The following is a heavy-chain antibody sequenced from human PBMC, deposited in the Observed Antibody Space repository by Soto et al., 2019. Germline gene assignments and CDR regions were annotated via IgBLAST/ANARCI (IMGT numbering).Heavy chain of an antibody. CDR2: IKGAEVTT. CDR1: GFTFSDYW. Sequence: EVQLVESGGGLVQPGGSLRLSCAASGFTFSDYWIHWVRQAPGKGLVWVSRIKGAEVTTNYEDSVRGRFTISRDNAKNTVYLQMNSLRAEDTAVYYCARGVRGEYRKDYWGQGTLVTVSS. V-gene: IGHV3-74*01. D-gene: IGHD3-10*01. CDR3: ARGVRGEYRKDY. J-gene: IGHJ4*02.